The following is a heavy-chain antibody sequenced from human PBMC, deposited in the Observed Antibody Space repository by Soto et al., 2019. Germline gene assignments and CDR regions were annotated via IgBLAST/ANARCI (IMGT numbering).Heavy chain of an antibody. V-gene: IGHV3-72*01. CDR1: GFTFSDYF. CDR2: IRNKTTSYST. D-gene: IGHD1-26*01. Sequence: EVQLVESGGGFVQPGGSLRLSCAASGFTFSDYFMDWVRQAPGKGLEWVGRIRNKTTSYSTEYAASVNGRFTISRDDSHNSLYLQMGSLKAEDTAVYYCARVSVGTTRYFDYWGQGTLVTVSS. CDR3: ARVSVGTTRYFDY. J-gene: IGHJ4*02.